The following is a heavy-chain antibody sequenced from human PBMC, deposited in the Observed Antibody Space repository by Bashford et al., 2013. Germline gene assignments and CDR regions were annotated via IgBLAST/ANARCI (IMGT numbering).Heavy chain of an antibody. D-gene: IGHD3-22*01. CDR3: ARLRADSSGYYYYYGMDV. Sequence: WVRQMPGKGLEWMGIIYPGDSDMRYSPSFEGQVTISADKSISTAYLQWSSLKASDNAMYYCARLRADSSGYYYYYGMDVWGQGTTVTVSS. J-gene: IGHJ6*02. CDR2: IYPGDSDM. V-gene: IGHV5-51*01.